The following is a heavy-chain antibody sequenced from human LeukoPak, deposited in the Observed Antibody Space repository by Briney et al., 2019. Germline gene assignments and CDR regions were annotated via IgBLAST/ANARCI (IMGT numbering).Heavy chain of an antibody. CDR1: GFTFSSHW. Sequence: PGGSLRLSCAASGFTFSSHWMSWVRQAPGKGLEWVANINQGGNDRNYVDSVKGRFTISRDNAQNSLYLQMDSLRAEDTAVYYCAKTPEEPIFGVVRDYWGQGTLVTVSS. CDR2: INQGGNDR. J-gene: IGHJ4*02. V-gene: IGHV3-7*03. D-gene: IGHD3-3*01. CDR3: AKTPEEPIFGVVRDY.